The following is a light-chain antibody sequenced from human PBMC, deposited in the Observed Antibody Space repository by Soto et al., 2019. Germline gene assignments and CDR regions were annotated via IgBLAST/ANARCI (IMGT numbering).Light chain of an antibody. Sequence: QSALTQPPSASGSPGQSVTISCTETSSDVGGCKFVSWYQQYPGKAPKLIIYEVSKRPSGVPDRFSGFKSGNTASLTVSGLQAEDEADYDCSSFAGSNNPYVFGTGTKLTVL. J-gene: IGLJ1*01. CDR1: SSDVGGCKF. V-gene: IGLV2-8*01. CDR3: SSFAGSNNPYV. CDR2: EVS.